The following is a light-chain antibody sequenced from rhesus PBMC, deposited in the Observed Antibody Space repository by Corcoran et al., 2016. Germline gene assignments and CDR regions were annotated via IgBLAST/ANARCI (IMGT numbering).Light chain of an antibody. V-gene: IGKV1-25*01. J-gene: IGKJ3*01. Sequence: DIQMTQSPSSLSASVGDTVTITCRASQGISSYLAWYQQKLGKAPKLLIYKASTLQSGVPSRFSGSGSGTDFTLTISSLQPEDFATYYCQQHNSYPFTFGPGTKLDIK. CDR3: QQHNSYPFT. CDR1: QGISSY. CDR2: KAS.